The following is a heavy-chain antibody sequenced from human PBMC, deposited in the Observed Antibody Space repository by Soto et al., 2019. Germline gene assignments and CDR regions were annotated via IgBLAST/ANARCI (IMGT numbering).Heavy chain of an antibody. Sequence: GASVKVSCKASGGTFSSYAISWVRQAPGQGLEWMGGIIPIFGTANYAQKFQGRVTITADESTSTAYMELSSLRSEDTAVNYCAIKGITMVRGVISYYYGMDVWGQGTKVTVSS. CDR1: GGTFSSYA. J-gene: IGHJ6*02. D-gene: IGHD3-10*01. V-gene: IGHV1-69*13. CDR2: IIPIFGTA. CDR3: AIKGITMVRGVISYYYGMDV.